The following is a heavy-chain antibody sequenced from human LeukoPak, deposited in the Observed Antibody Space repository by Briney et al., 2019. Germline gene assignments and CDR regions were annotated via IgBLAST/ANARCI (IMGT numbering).Heavy chain of an antibody. CDR3: ARVRVTGTRYFDY. CDR1: GYTFTGYY. V-gene: IGHV1-2*02. Sequence: ASVKVSCKASGYTFTGYYVHWVRQAPGPGLEWMGWINPNSGDTNCAQKFQGRVTMTRDASISTAYMELNSLRSDDTAVYYCARVRVTGTRYFDYWGQGTLVTVS. D-gene: IGHD1/OR15-1a*01. J-gene: IGHJ4*02. CDR2: INPNSGDT.